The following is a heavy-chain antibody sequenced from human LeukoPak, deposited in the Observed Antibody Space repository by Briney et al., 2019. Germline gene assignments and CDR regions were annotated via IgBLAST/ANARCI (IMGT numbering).Heavy chain of an antibody. J-gene: IGHJ4*02. V-gene: IGHV3-30*03. CDR2: ISYDGSNK. CDR3: ARDEGPLDY. Sequence: PGRPLRLSCAASGFTFSSYGMHWVRQAPGKGLEWVAVISYDGSNKYYTDSVKGRFTISRDNSKNTLYLQMNSLRAEDTAVYYCARDEGPLDYWGQGTLVTVSS. CDR1: GFTFSSYG.